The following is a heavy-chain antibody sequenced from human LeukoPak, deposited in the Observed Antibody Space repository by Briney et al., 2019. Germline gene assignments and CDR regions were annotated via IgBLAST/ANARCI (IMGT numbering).Heavy chain of an antibody. CDR2: IQNSGGT. CDR1: GRALNVYY. V-gene: IGHV4-34*01. D-gene: IGHD2/OR15-2a*01. CDR3: ARERDRRATFYQSPLGH. Sequence: PSGTLCLTSAGYGRALNVYYWSWIREPPGMGLKWIADIQNSGGTNYNPSLKSRVTISVDTPKNQFSLKLTSVTAADTAVYYCARERDRRATFYQSPLGHWGQGTLVTVAP. J-gene: IGHJ4*02.